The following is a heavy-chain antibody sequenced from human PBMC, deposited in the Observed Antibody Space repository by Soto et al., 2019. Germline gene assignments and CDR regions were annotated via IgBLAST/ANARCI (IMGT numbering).Heavy chain of an antibody. Sequence: QVQLQESGPGLVKPSETLSLTCTVSTGAVNNHFWSWIRQPAGKGLEWIGHIYNSGTTTYNPSLKGRLTMAVAPPSNRFSLKLRSVTAAATAVYYCARINGGSPDFWGQGTLVTVSS. D-gene: IGHD4-17*01. CDR2: IYNSGTT. V-gene: IGHV4-4*07. J-gene: IGHJ4*02. CDR1: TGAVNNHF. CDR3: ARINGGSPDF.